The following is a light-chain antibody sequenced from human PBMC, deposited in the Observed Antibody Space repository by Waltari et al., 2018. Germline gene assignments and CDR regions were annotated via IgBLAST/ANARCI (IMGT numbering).Light chain of an antibody. Sequence: DIQMTQSPSTLSASIVDRVTITCRASQNISRWLAWYQQKPGKAPNLLIYKTSTLQSGVPSRFNGSGSGTEFTLTISSLQPEDFATYYCQQYNTYSLWPFGHGTKVEIK. V-gene: IGKV1-5*03. CDR2: KTS. CDR3: QQYNTYSLWP. CDR1: QNISRW. J-gene: IGKJ1*01.